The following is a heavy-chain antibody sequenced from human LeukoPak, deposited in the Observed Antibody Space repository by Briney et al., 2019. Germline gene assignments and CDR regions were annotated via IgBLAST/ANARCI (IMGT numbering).Heavy chain of an antibody. CDR2: LTPHSGNT. D-gene: IGHD3-22*01. J-gene: IGHJ4*02. CDR3: ARASYYYDSSGYSPAVY. Sequence: ASVKVSCKASGNTFMNFDFHWVRQATGQGPEWMGRLTPHSGNTEYAPKFQGRVIMTRSTSTNTAYMELRSLRSDDTAVYYCARASYYYDSSGYSPAVYWGQGTLVTVSS. CDR1: GNTFMNFD. V-gene: IGHV1-8*01.